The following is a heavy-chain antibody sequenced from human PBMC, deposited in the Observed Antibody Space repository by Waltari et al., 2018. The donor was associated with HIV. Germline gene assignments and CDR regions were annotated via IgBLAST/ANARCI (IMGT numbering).Heavy chain of an antibody. CDR3: ARIYVSGAFDI. D-gene: IGHD3-10*01. CDR2: IAASYPNT. V-gene: IGHV3-23*01. J-gene: IGHJ3*02. Sequence: EAQLLESGGGLVQPGGSLRVSCVGSGFTFSNYAMIWVRQAPGKGLEWVSAIAASYPNTYYSDSVRGRCTVSKDNSENSLHLQMNSLRAEDTALYYCARIYVSGAFDIWGQGTVVTVSS. CDR1: GFTFSNYA.